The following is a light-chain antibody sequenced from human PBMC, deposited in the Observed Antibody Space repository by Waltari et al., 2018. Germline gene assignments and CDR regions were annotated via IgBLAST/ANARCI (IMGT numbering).Light chain of an antibody. CDR3: SAYAGNDLVI. CDR2: EVS. CDR1: SSDVGRYNS. J-gene: IGLJ2*01. Sequence: QSALTPPASVSGSPGQSITISCTGTSSDVGRYNSVSWYQQHPGKAPKLMIYEVSNRPSGLSDRFSGSKSGNTASLTISELQAEDEADYYCSAYAGNDLVIFGGGTKLTVL. V-gene: IGLV2-14*01.